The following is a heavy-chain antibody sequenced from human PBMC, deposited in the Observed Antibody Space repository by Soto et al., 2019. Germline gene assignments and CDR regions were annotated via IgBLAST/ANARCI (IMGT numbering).Heavy chain of an antibody. CDR3: AIGVSSSWYEPWYYYSGMDV. D-gene: IGHD6-13*01. V-gene: IGHV1-18*01. CDR1: GYTFTSYG. J-gene: IGHJ6*02. CDR2: ISAYNGNT. Sequence: ASVKVSCKASGYTFTSYGISWVRQAPGQGLEWMGWISAYNGNTNYAQKLQGRVTMTTDTSTSTAYMELRSLRSDDTAVYYRAIGVSSSWYEPWYYYSGMDVWGQGTTVTVPS.